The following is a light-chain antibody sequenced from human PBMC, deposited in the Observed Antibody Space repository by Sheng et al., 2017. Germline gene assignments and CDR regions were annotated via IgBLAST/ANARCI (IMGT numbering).Light chain of an antibody. CDR1: QSLLHSNGYNY. J-gene: IGKJ4*01. V-gene: IGKV2-28*01. Sequence: DIVMTQSPLSLPVTPGEPASISCRSSQSLLHSNGYNYLDWYLQKPGQSPQLLIYLGSNRASGVPDRFSGSVSGTDFTLKISRVEAEDVGTYYCMQVLQTPGTFGGGTEGGYQ. CDR2: LGS. CDR3: MQVLQTPGT.